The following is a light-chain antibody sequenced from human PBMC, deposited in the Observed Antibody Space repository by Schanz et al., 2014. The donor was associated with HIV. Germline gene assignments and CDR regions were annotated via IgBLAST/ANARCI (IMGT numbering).Light chain of an antibody. CDR3: QQYKTSSTSSPYT. J-gene: IGKJ2*01. V-gene: IGKV1-5*03. CDR2: QAS. CDR1: HNIGNW. Sequence: DIQMTQSPSTLSASVGDRVTITCRASHNIGNWLTWYQQKPGKAPNPLIYQASSLHIGVPSRFSGSGSGTEFTLTISSLQPDDFATYYCQQYKTSSTSSPYTFGQGTKVEIK.